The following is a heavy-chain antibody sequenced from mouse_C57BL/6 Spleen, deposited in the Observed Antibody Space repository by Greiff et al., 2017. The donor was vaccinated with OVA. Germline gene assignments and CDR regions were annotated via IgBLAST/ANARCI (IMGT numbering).Heavy chain of an antibody. CDR2: IDPEPGGT. CDR1: GYTFTDYE. V-gene: IGHV1-15*01. CDR3: TRPYYYGSMYYFDY. Sequence: VQLQQSGAELVRPGASVTLSCKASGYTFTDYEMHWVKQTPVHGLEWIGAIDPEPGGTAYNQKFKGKAILTADKSSSTAYMELRSLTSEDSAVYYCTRPYYYGSMYYFDYWGQGTTLTVSS. J-gene: IGHJ2*01. D-gene: IGHD1-1*01.